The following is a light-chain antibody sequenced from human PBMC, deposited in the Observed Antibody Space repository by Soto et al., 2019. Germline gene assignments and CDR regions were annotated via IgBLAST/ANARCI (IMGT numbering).Light chain of an antibody. V-gene: IGKV3D-15*01. CDR2: GAS. CDR1: QSVSTK. CDR3: QQYNNWPYT. Sequence: MVMTQSPATLSVSPGERATLFCRASQSVSTKLAWYQQKPGQAPRLLIYGASTRATGIPARFSGSGSGTEFTLTISSLQSEDFAVYYCQQYNNWPYTFGPGTRVDIK. J-gene: IGKJ3*01.